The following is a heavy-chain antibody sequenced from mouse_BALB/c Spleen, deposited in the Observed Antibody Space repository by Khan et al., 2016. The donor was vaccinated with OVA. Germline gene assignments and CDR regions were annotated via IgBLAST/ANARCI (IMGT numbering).Heavy chain of an antibody. CDR1: GYSITSDYA. CDR2: ISYSGST. V-gene: IGHV3-2*02. J-gene: IGHJ3*01. Sequence: EVQLQESGPGLVKPSQSLSLTCTVTGYSITSDYAWNWIRQFPGNKLEWMGYISYSGSTSYNPSLKSRISITRDKSKNQFFLQLNSVTTEDTATYYCARLWPGFTYWGQGTLVAVSA. D-gene: IGHD3-3*01. CDR3: ARLWPGFTY.